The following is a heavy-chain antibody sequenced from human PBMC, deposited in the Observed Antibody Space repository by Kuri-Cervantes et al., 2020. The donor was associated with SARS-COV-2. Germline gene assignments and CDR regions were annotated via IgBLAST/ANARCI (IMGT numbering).Heavy chain of an antibody. V-gene: IGHV4-34*01. Sequence: ESLKISCAVYGGSFSDNQWTWVRHPPGKGREWSGEINYSGTTNYNPSLKSRVSISLDRSKNQYSLNLSSVTAADTAVYYCVAAILGVDTGYFQHWGQGTLVTVSS. CDR1: GGSFSDNQ. CDR3: VAAILGVDTGYFQH. CDR2: INYSGTT. D-gene: IGHD3-3*01. J-gene: IGHJ1*01.